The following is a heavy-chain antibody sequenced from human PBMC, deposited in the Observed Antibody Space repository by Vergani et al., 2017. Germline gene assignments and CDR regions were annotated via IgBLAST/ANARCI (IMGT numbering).Heavy chain of an antibody. CDR2: ISYDGSNK. J-gene: IGHJ6*02. CDR3: AKGITMVRGVNYYYYYGMDV. V-gene: IGHV3-30*18. D-gene: IGHD3-10*01. Sequence: QVQLVESGGGLVKPGGSLRLSCAASGFTFSSYGMHWVRQAPGKGLEWVAVISYDGSNKYYADSVKGRFTISRDNSKNTLYLQMNSLRAEDTAVYYCAKGITMVRGVNYYYYYGMDVWGQGPTVTVSS. CDR1: GFTFSSYG.